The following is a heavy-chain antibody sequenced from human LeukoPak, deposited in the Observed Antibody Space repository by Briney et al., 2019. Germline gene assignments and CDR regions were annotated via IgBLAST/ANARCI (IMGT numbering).Heavy chain of an antibody. Sequence: PSETLSLTCAVYGGSFSGYYWSWIRQPPGKGLEWIGEINHSGSTNYDPSLKSRVTISVDTSKNQFSLKLSSVTAADTAVYYCTRRADYGDSGIDYWGQGTLVTVSS. CDR2: INHSGST. V-gene: IGHV4-34*01. J-gene: IGHJ4*02. CDR3: TRRADYGDSGIDY. CDR1: GGSFSGYY. D-gene: IGHD4-17*01.